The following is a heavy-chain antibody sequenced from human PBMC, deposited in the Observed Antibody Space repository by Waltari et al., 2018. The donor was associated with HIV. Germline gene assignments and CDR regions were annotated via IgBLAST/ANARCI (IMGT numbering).Heavy chain of an antibody. J-gene: IGHJ4*02. CDR1: GGSINNYY. CDR3: ARETSGPTWRLFDS. Sequence: QVQLQESGPGLVKPSETLSLTCIVSGGSINNYYWNWIRQPAGKGLEWLGRINASGGTNYNPSLKSRVTMSVDTSKNQFSLKLTSVTAADTAVYFCARETSGPTWRLFDSGGQGTLVTVSS. V-gene: IGHV4-4*07. CDR2: INASGGT. D-gene: IGHD1-26*01.